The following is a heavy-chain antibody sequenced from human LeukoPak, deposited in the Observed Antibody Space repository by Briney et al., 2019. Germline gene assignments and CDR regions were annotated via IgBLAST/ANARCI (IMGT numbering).Heavy chain of an antibody. J-gene: IGHJ4*02. CDR1: GFTFTDYA. Sequence: GGSLRLSCAASGFTFTDYAMSWVRQAPGKGLEWVSGIEGGDYSTFYADSVKGRFTISRDNSKNMLYLQMNSLRAEDTAVYYCARGGSYGNFDYWGQGTLVTVSS. V-gene: IGHV3-23*03. CDR3: ARGGSYGNFDY. CDR2: IEGGDYST. D-gene: IGHD5-18*01.